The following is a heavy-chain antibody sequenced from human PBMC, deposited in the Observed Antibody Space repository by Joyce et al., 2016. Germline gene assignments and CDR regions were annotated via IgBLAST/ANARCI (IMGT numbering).Heavy chain of an antibody. J-gene: IGHJ4*02. CDR3: AVRAGTYSFDC. V-gene: IGHV3-48*04. CDR2: SKSGSSSI. D-gene: IGHD1-1*01. CDR1: GLTFSDYS. Sequence: EVQLVESGGGLVQPGGSLRFSCVASGLTFSDYSMNWVRQAPGKGLEWGADSKSGSSSIYYADAVKSRFTISRDNAKNSLYLQMNSRGAEDTAVYYCAVRAGTYSFDCWGQGTLVTVSS.